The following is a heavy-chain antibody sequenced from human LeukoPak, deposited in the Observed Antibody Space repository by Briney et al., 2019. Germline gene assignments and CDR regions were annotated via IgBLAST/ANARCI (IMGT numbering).Heavy chain of an antibody. V-gene: IGHV4-59*08. D-gene: IGHD2-2*01. J-gene: IGHJ4*02. CDR1: GGSISSYY. CDR3: AKREGIVVVPAAAFDY. Sequence: PSETLSLTCTVSGGSISSYYWSWIRQPPGKGLEWIGHIYYSGNTNYNPSLKSRVTISVDTSKNQFSLKLNSVTAADTAVYYCAKREGIVVVPAAAFDYWGQGTLVTVSS. CDR2: IYYSGNT.